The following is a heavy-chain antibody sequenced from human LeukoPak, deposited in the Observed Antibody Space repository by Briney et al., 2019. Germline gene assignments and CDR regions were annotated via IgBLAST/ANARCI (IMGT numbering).Heavy chain of an antibody. D-gene: IGHD3-16*01. Sequence: GESLKISCQGFGYIFTTYWIGWVRQMPGRGLKYMGAIYPGNSDATYSPSFQGQVTFSADKSTSTAYLQWNSLKASDTAIFYCARAGGGGLWDFWGHGTLVTVSS. CDR2: IYPGNSDA. CDR1: GYIFTTYW. CDR3: ARAGGGGLWDF. V-gene: IGHV5-51*01. J-gene: IGHJ4*01.